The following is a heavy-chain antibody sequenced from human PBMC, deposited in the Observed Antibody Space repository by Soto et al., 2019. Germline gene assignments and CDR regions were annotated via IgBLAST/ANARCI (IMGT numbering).Heavy chain of an antibody. Sequence: ASVKVSCKASGYTFTSYAMHWVRQDPGQRLEWMGWINAGNGNTKYSQKFQGRVTITRDTSASTAYMELSSLRSEDTAVYYCARVGYCSSTSCYALMGWYGTDVWGQGTTVTVSS. CDR1: GYTFTSYA. CDR2: INAGNGNT. V-gene: IGHV1-3*01. CDR3: ARVGYCSSTSCYALMGWYGTDV. J-gene: IGHJ6*02. D-gene: IGHD2-2*01.